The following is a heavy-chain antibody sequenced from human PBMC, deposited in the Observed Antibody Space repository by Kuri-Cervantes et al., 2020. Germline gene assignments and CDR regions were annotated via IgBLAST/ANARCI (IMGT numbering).Heavy chain of an antibody. V-gene: IGHV4-59*01. Sequence: GSLRLSCTVSGGSISSYYWSWIRQPPGKGLEWIGYIYYSGSTNYNPSLKSRVTISVDTSKNQFSLELSSVTAADTAVYYCARFLIAAAGMVDYWGQGTLVTVSS. CDR3: ARFLIAAAGMVDY. D-gene: IGHD6-13*01. CDR2: IYYSGST. J-gene: IGHJ4*02. CDR1: GGSISSYY.